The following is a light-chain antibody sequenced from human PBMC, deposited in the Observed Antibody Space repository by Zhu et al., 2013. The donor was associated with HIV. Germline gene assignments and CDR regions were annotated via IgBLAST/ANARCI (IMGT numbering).Light chain of an antibody. CDR3: QQYDTLPYS. J-gene: IGKJ2*03. CDR1: QGITNR. Sequence: DIQMTQSPSSVSASVGDRVTITCRASQGITNRLAWYQQKPGEAPKLLIYDASNLETGVPSRFSGSGSGTDFTFTISSLQPEDVATYYCQQYDTLPYSFGQGTKLEIK. V-gene: IGKV1-33*01. CDR2: DAS.